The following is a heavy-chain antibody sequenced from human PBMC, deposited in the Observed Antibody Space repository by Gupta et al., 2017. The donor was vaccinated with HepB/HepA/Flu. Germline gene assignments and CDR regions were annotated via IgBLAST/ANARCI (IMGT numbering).Heavy chain of an antibody. CDR1: GFTLNNHW. CDR3: ARGFSSLY. CDR2: MSQDGSEK. D-gene: IGHD6-13*01. J-gene: IGHJ4*02. V-gene: IGHV3-7*01. Sequence: EVQLVESVGGLVQTGGSLRLSCAAYGFTLNNHWMTWVRQAPGKGLEWVASMSQDGSEKYYVGSVKGRFTISRDTAKNSLYLQMSSLRDEDTAVYYCARGFSSLYWGQGTLVTVSS.